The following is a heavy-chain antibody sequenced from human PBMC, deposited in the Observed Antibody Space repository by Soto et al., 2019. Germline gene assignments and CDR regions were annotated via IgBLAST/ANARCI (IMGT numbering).Heavy chain of an antibody. J-gene: IGHJ5*02. CDR2: IYYSGST. V-gene: IGHV4-59*01. Sequence: QVQLQESGPGLVKPSETLSLTCTVSGGSISTYYWSWIRQPPGKGLEWIGYIYYSGSTNYNASLKSRVPISVDTSKNQFSLKLSAVTAADTAVYYCARDGLEGWFDPWGQGTLVTVSS. CDR3: ARDGLEGWFDP. CDR1: GGSISTYY.